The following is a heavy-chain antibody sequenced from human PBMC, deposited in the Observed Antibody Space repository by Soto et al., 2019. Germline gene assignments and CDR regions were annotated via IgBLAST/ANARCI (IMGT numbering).Heavy chain of an antibody. CDR3: AKDGVDHNSVWDPFDT. D-gene: IGHD2-21*01. V-gene: IGHV3-23*01. CDR1: GFIFSDYA. CDR2: MGGANGDT. Sequence: GGSLRLSCAASGFIFSDYAMSWVRQAPGKGLEWVAGMGGANGDTYYAESVRGRFAISRDNSKSTLFLQLNSLRAEDTAVYFCAKDGVDHNSVWDPFDTWGQGTLVP. J-gene: IGHJ3*02.